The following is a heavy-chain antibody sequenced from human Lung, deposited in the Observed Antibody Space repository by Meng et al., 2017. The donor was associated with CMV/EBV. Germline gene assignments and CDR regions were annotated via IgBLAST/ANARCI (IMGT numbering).Heavy chain of an antibody. CDR1: GGSVSRGFSH. D-gene: IGHD3-16*01. Sequence: SEPLSLXCSISGGSVSRGFSHWGWIRQPPGKGLAWIWTLHYGGTTYSNPSLKSRVTISVDTSTIHFSLKLTSVTAADTAVYYCARVMRPIMRFDPWGQGTQVTVSS. CDR2: LHYGGTT. J-gene: IGHJ5*02. V-gene: IGHV4-39*07. CDR3: ARVMRPIMRFDP.